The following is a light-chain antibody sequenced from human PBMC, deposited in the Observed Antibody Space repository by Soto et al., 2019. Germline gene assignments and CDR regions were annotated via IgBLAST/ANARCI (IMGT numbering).Light chain of an antibody. CDR1: SSNIGNNY. V-gene: IGLV1-51*01. J-gene: IGLJ2*01. CDR2: DNN. CDR3: GTWDSSLSAVV. Sequence: QSVLTQPPSGSAAPGQKVTISCSGRSSNIGNNYVSWYQQLPGTAPKLLIYDNNKRPSGIPDRFSGSKSGTSATLGITGLQTGDEADYYCGTWDSSLSAVVFGGGTKVTVL.